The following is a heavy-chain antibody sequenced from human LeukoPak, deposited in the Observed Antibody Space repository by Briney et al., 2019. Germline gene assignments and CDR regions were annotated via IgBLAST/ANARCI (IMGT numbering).Heavy chain of an antibody. J-gene: IGHJ4*02. D-gene: IGHD3-22*01. Sequence: GASVKVSCKASGYTFINYGISWVRQAPGQGLEWMGGIIPMFGTANYAQRFHGRVTITADESTSTAYMDLSSLRSEDTAVYYCARAQAYYYDSGGHYLDYWGQGTLVTVSS. CDR3: ARAQAYYYDSGGHYLDY. V-gene: IGHV1-69*13. CDR2: IIPMFGTA. CDR1: GYTFINYG.